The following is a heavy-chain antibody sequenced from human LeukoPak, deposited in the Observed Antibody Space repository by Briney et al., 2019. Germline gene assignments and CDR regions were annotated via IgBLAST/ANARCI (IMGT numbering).Heavy chain of an antibody. Sequence: PSETLSLTCTVSGYSITSGYYWGWIRQPPGKGLEWIGSIYHSGSTYYNPSLKSRVTISVDTSKNQFSLKLNSVTAADTAVYYCARVFSRAVAGEWAGPLNDYWGQGTLVTVSS. CDR2: IYHSGST. V-gene: IGHV4-38-2*02. CDR1: GYSITSGYY. CDR3: ARVFSRAVAGEWAGPLNDY. J-gene: IGHJ4*02. D-gene: IGHD6-19*01.